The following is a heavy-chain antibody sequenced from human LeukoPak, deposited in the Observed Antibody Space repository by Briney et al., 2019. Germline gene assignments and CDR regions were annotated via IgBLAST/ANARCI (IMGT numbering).Heavy chain of an antibody. V-gene: IGHV4-39*01. CDR2: INYSGGT. CDR3: ARRTSSSWFFDY. D-gene: IGHD6-13*01. CDR1: GGSISSSNYY. J-gene: IGHJ4*02. Sequence: SETLSLTCTVSGGSISSSNYYWAWIRQPPGKGLEWIGSINYSGGTYYNPSLKSRVTTSVDTSKNQFSLKMSSVAAADTAVYYCARRTSSSWFFDYWGQGTLVTVSS.